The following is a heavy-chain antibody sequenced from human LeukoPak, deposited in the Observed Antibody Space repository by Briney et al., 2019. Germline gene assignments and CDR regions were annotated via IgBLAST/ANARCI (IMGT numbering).Heavy chain of an antibody. CDR3: AKDDRTYYYGSGSYPFDY. CDR1: GFSFSSYG. V-gene: IGHV3-23*01. D-gene: IGHD3-10*01. CDR2: ISGSGGST. J-gene: IGHJ4*02. Sequence: GGSLRLSCAASGFSFSSYGMSWVRQAPGKGLEWVSAISGSGGSTYYADSVKGRFTISRDNSKNTLYLQMNSLRAEDTAVYYCAKDDRTYYYGSGSYPFDYWGRGTLVTVSS.